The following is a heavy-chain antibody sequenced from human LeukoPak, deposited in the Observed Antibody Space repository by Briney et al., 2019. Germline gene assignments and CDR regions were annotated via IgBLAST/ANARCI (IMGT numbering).Heavy chain of an antibody. CDR2: ISYDGSNK. CDR3: AKRVGGVNNFDY. J-gene: IGHJ4*02. Sequence: GGSLRLSCAASGFGVTNFGMNWVRQAPGKGLEWVAVISYDGSNKYYADSVKGRFTISRDNSKNMLYLQMNSLRAEDTAVYYCAKRVGGVNNFDYWGQGTLVTVSS. V-gene: IGHV3-30*18. D-gene: IGHD3-16*01. CDR1: GFGVTNFG.